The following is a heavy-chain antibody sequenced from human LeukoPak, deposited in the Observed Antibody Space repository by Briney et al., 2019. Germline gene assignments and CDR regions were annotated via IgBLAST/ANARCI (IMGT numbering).Heavy chain of an antibody. Sequence: GGSLRLSCAGSGFTFGGYGMHWFRQTPGKGLEWVAVIAYDGSRAFYADSVKGRFTISRDNSKNTMSVQMDDLSAEDTAVYYCARDPLPYSSGYLDYWGQGTLVTVSS. CDR3: ARDPLPYSSGYLDY. CDR1: GFTFGGYG. CDR2: IAYDGSRA. J-gene: IGHJ4*02. D-gene: IGHD6-19*01. V-gene: IGHV3-33*01.